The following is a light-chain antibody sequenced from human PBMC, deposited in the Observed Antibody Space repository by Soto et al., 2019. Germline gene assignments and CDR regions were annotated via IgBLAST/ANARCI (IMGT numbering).Light chain of an antibody. CDR3: QSYDISLHNYV. V-gene: IGLV1-40*01. CDR1: TSNIGAPYD. CDR2: GDN. J-gene: IGLJ1*01. Sequence: QSALTQPPSVSGAPGQRVSISCPGSTSNIGAPYDVHWYQHLPGTAPKLRIYGDNNRPSGVPDRFSGSKSGTSASLAITRLQAEDEADCYCQSYDISLHNYVFGTGTKVTVL.